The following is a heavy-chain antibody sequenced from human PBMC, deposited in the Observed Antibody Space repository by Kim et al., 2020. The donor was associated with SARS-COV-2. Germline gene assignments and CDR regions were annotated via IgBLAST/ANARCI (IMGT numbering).Heavy chain of an antibody. V-gene: IGHV3-30*03. Sequence: GGSLRLSCAASGFTFSSYGMHWVRQAPGKGPEWVAVISYDGSNKYYADSVKGRFTISRDNSKNTLYLQMNSLRAEDTAVYYCAALVFGAAAGQSSDYWGQGTLVTVSS. CDR3: AALVFGAAAGQSSDY. CDR1: GFTFSSYG. J-gene: IGHJ4*02. D-gene: IGHD6-13*01. CDR2: ISYDGSNK.